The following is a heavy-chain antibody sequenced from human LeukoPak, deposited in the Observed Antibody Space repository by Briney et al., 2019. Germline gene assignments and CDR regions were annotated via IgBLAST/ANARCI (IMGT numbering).Heavy chain of an antibody. D-gene: IGHD3-10*01. CDR1: GFTLNDYG. CDR2: IAYDGAKT. CDR3: TKDNILKYFGVGTTNWYFDV. J-gene: IGHJ2*01. Sequence: GGSLRLSCTASGFTLNDYGTHWVRQAPGKGLEWVAFIAYDGAKTEYGDSVKGRFTISRDISKNTVHLHLTSLTTEDTSVFFCTKDNILKYFGVGTTNWYFDVWGRGTLVTVSS. V-gene: IGHV3-30*18.